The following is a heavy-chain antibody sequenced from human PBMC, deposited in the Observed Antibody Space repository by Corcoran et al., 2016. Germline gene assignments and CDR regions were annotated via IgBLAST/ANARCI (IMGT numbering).Heavy chain of an antibody. D-gene: IGHD2-8*01. CDR3: ARDRLIYCTNGVCPACQDWYFDL. CDR2: ISSSSSYI. CDR1: GFTFSSYS. J-gene: IGHJ2*01. V-gene: IGHV3-21*01. Sequence: EVQLVESGGGLVKPGGSLRLSCAASGFTFSSYSMNWVRQAPGKGLEWVSSISSSSSYIYYADSVKGRFTISRDNAKNSLYLQMNSLRAEDTAVYYCARDRLIYCTNGVCPACQDWYFDLWGRGTLVTVSS.